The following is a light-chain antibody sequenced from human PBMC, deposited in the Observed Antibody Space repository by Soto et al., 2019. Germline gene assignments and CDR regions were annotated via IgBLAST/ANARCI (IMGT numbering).Light chain of an antibody. J-gene: IGKJ4*01. V-gene: IGKV1-6*01. CDR1: QGIRND. Sequence: AIQMTQSPSSLSASVGDRVTITCRASQGIRNDLGWYQHKPGKAPKLLIYAASSLQSWVPSRFSGSASGTDFTLTISSLQPEDVATYYCRQYYKYPLTFGGGTKVQIK. CDR3: RQYYKYPLT. CDR2: AAS.